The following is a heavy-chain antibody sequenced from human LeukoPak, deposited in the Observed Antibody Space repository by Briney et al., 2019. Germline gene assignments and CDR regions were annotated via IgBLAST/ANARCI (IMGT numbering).Heavy chain of an antibody. CDR1: GGSLTSTASY. CDR3: ARRSGRTPNYVDP. Sequence: PSQTLSLTSTVSGGSLTSTASYSASIRQPPGKWLELVGAIFYNGKTFYNPPLENRVTMSVDSSKNQCSLTLSSVTAADTAVYYCARRSGRTPNYVDPWGQGTLVTVSS. V-gene: IGHV4-39*01. J-gene: IGHJ5*02. CDR2: IFYNGKT. D-gene: IGHD1-7*01.